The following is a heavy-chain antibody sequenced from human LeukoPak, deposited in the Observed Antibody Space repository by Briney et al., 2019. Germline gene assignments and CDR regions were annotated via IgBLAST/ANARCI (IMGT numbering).Heavy chain of an antibody. CDR3: ATEGLGYYYDGSGYWVH. J-gene: IGHJ4*02. D-gene: IGHD3-22*01. V-gene: IGHV3-21*01. Sequence: GGSLRLSCAASGFTFSSYSMNWVRQAPGKGLEWVSSISSSSSYIYYADSVKGRFTISRDNAKNSLYLQMNSLRAEDTAVYYCATEGLGYYYDGSGYWVHWGQGTLVTVSS. CDR2: ISSSSSYI. CDR1: GFTFSSYS.